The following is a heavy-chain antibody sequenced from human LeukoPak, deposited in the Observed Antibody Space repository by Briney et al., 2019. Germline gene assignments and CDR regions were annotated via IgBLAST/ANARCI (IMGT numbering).Heavy chain of an antibody. V-gene: IGHV3-23*01. CDR2: ISGSGGST. D-gene: IGHD2-2*02. CDR1: GFTVSSNY. Sequence: PGGSLRLSCAASGFTVSSNYMSWVRQAPGKGLEWVSAISGSGGSTYYADSVKGRFTISRDNSKNTLYLQMNSLRVEDMAIYYCAKTGRTYCSSSSCYIDYWGQGTLVTVSS. J-gene: IGHJ4*02. CDR3: AKTGRTYCSSSSCYIDY.